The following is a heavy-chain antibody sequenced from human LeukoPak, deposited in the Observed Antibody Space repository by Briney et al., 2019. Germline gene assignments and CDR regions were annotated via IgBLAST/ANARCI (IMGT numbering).Heavy chain of an antibody. Sequence: GSLRLSCAASGFTFSNYWMHWVRQAPGKGLVWVSRINSDGSSTNYADSVKGRFTISKDNAKNTLYLQMNSLRAEDTAVYYCVNMRGGAVAGTRSDYWGQGTLVTVSS. V-gene: IGHV3-74*01. J-gene: IGHJ4*02. CDR1: GFTFSNYW. D-gene: IGHD6-19*01. CDR3: VNMRGGAVAGTRSDY. CDR2: INSDGSST.